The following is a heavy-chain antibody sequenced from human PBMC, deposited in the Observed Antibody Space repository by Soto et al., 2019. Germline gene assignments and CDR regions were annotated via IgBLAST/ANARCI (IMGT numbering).Heavy chain of an antibody. Sequence: SETLSLTCTVPSASIRRSSYTWGGIRQPPGKGLEWIGSIYYSGTTYYNPSLNSRVTVSVDTSKNQFSLKVTSVTAADTAVYYCARLHGYCISSSCHGHYAMDVWGQGTRVT. V-gene: IGHV4-39*01. J-gene: IGHJ6*02. CDR2: IYYSGTT. CDR1: SASIRRSSYT. CDR3: ARLHGYCISSSCHGHYAMDV. D-gene: IGHD2-2*01.